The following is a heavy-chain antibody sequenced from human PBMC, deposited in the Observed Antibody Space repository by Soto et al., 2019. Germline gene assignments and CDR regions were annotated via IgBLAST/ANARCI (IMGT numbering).Heavy chain of an antibody. D-gene: IGHD3-10*01. J-gene: IGHJ6*02. CDR2: INHSGST. V-gene: IGHV4-34*01. CDR3: ARGYGSGSYYRPLHYYGMDV. CDR1: GGSFRGYY. Sequence: SETLSLTCAVCGGSFRGYYWSGIRQHPGKGLEWIGEINHSGSTNYNPSLKSRVTISVDTSKNQFSLKLSSVTAADTAVYYCARGYGSGSYYRPLHYYGMDVWGQGTTVTVSS.